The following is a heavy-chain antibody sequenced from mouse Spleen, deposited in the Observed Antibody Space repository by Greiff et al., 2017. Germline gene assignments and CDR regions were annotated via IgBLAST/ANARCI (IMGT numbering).Heavy chain of an antibody. V-gene: IGHV5-9-1*01. J-gene: IGHJ2*01. CDR3: ARRFITNYFDY. CDR1: GFTFSSYA. CDR2: ISSGGSYT. D-gene: IGHD1-1*01. Sequence: EVKVVESGGGLVKPGGSLKLSCAASGFTFSSYAMSWVRQTPEKRLEWVATISSGGSYTYYPDSVKGRFTISRDNAKNTLYLQMSSLRSEDTAMYYCARRFITNYFDYWGQGTTLTVSS.